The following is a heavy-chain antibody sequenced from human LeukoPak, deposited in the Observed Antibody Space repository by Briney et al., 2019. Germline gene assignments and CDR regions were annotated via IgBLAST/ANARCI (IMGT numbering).Heavy chain of an antibody. CDR2: ISWNSGSI. CDR1: RFTFDDYA. CDR3: AKDLSSGWYGDAFDI. D-gene: IGHD6-19*01. V-gene: IGHV3-9*01. Sequence: GGSLRLSCAASRFTFDDYAMHWVRQAPGKGLEWVSGISWNSGSIGYADSVKGRFTISRDNAKNSLYLQMNSLRAEDTALYYCAKDLSSGWYGDAFDIWGQGTMVTVSS. J-gene: IGHJ3*02.